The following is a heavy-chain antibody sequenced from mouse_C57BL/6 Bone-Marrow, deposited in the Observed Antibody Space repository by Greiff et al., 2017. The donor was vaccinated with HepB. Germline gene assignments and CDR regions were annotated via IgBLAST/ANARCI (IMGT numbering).Heavy chain of an antibody. J-gene: IGHJ1*03. Sequence: EVHLVESGGDLVKPGGSLKLSCAASGFTFSSYGMSWVRQTPDKRLEWVATISSGGSYTYYPDSVKGRFTISRVNAKNTLYLQMSSLKSEDTAMYYCARHCSSPHWYFDVWGTGTTVTVSS. CDR2: ISSGGSYT. V-gene: IGHV5-6*01. CDR3: ARHCSSPHWYFDV. CDR1: GFTFSSYG. D-gene: IGHD1-1*01.